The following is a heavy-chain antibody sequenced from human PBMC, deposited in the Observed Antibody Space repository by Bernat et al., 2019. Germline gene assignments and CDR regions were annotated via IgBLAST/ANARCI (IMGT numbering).Heavy chain of an antibody. V-gene: IGHV3-30-3*01. CDR1: GFTFSSYA. D-gene: IGHD6-19*01. J-gene: IGHJ3*02. Sequence: QVQLVESGGGVVQPGRSLRLSGAASGFTFSSYAMHWVRQAPGKGLEWVAVISYDGSNKYYADSVKGRFTISRDNSTNTLYLQMNSLRAEDTAVYYCARPYSSGWEDAFDIWGQGTMVTVSS. CDR3: ARPYSSGWEDAFDI. CDR2: ISYDGSNK.